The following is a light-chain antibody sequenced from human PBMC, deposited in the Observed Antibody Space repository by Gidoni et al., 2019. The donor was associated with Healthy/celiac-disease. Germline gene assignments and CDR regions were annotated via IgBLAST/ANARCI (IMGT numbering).Light chain of an antibody. CDR2: AAS. CDR1: QSISSY. V-gene: IGKV1-39*01. CDR3: QQSYSTPYT. J-gene: IGKJ2*01. Sequence: DIQLTHSPSSLSASVGDRVTITCRASQSISSYLNWYQQKPGKAPKRLIYAASSLQSGVPSRFSGSGSGTDFTLTISSLQPEDFATYYCQQSYSTPYTFGQGTKVEIK.